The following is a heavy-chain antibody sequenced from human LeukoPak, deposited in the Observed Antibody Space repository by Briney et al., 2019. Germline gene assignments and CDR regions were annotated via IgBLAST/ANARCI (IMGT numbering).Heavy chain of an antibody. CDR3: AKRGVGSGSYPTYYFDY. CDR1: GFTFSSHA. D-gene: IGHD1-26*01. Sequence: GGSLRLSCAASGFTFSSHALSWVRQAPGKGLEWVSSLSGSGYNTYYADSVKGRFTISRGNSKNTVYLQMNSLRAEDTAVYYCAKRGVGSGSYPTYYFDYWGQGTLVTVSS. CDR2: LSGSGYNT. J-gene: IGHJ4*02. V-gene: IGHV3-23*01.